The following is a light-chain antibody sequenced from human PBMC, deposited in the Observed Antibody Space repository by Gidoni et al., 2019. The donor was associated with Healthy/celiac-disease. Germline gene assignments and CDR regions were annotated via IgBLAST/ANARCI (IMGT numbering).Light chain of an antibody. J-gene: IGKJ4*01. CDR3: QQRSNWPQLT. V-gene: IGKV3-11*01. Sequence: ETVLTHTPATLSLSPGERATLSCRASQSVSSYLAWYQQKPGQAPRLLIYDASNRATGIPARFSGSGSGTDFTLTISSLEPEDFAVYYCQQRSNWPQLTFGGGTKVEIK. CDR2: DAS. CDR1: QSVSSY.